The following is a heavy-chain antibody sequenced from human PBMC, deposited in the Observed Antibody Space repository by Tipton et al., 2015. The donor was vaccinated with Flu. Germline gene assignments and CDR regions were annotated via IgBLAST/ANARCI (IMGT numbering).Heavy chain of an antibody. J-gene: IGHJ5*02. CDR1: GDSLGSSYY. Sequence: TLSLTCSVSGDSLGSSYYWAWIRQPPGRGLEWIGNIHTSAGTYYNLSLRSRVTISVDRSKNQFSLRLASVTAADTAVYFCARGVSMTGTVSWGQGTLVTVSS. CDR2: IHTSAGT. D-gene: IGHD1-1*01. V-gene: IGHV4-38-2*01. CDR3: ARGVSMTGTVS.